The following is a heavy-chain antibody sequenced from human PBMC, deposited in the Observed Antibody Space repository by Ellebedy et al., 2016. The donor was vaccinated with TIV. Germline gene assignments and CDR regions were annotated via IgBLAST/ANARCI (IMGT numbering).Heavy chain of an antibody. D-gene: IGHD4-23*01. CDR2: INSDGSST. CDR3: ARSVGYGGNEGMDV. CDR1: GFTFSSYC. V-gene: IGHV3-74*01. Sequence: PGGSLRLSCAASGFTFSSYCMHWVRQAPGKGLVWVSRINSDGSSTSYADSVKGRFTISRDNAKNTLYLQMNSLRAEDTAVYYCARSVGYGGNEGMDVWGQGTTVTVSS. J-gene: IGHJ6*02.